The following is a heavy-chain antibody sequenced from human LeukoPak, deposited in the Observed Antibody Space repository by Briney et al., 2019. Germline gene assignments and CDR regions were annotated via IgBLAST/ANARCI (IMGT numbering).Heavy chain of an antibody. CDR1: GYTFTGYY. J-gene: IGHJ5*02. Sequence: ASVTVSCKASGYTFTGYYMHWVRQAPGQGLEWMGWINPNSAGTNYAQKFQGRVTMTRDTSISTSYMELSRLRSDDTAVYYCAREXFXVAKGNWFXPWGQGTLVTVSS. CDR3: AREXFXVAKGNWFXP. CDR2: INPNSAGT. V-gene: IGHV1-2*02. D-gene: IGHD3-16*01.